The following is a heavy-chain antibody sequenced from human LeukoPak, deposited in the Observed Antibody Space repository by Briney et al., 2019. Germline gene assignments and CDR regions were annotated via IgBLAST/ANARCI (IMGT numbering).Heavy chain of an antibody. CDR2: IYYSGST. D-gene: IGHD2-8*01. J-gene: IGHJ3*01. CDR1: GGSISSYY. Sequence: PSETLSLTCTVSGGSISSYYWSWIRQPPGKGLEWIGYIYYSGSTNYNPSLKSRVTISVDTSKNQFSLKLSSMTAADTAVYYCARHGNGMDVWGQGTMVTVSS. V-gene: IGHV4-59*08. CDR3: ARHGNGMDV.